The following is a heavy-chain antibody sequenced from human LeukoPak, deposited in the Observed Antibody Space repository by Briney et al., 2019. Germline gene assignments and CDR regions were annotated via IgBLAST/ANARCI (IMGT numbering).Heavy chain of an antibody. CDR2: IYYSVNT. D-gene: IGHD1-26*01. J-gene: IGHJ4*02. Sequence: SETLSLTCAVSGGSISNDYWNWIRQPPGRGLEWIGFIYYSVNTNYNPSLKSRVTISVDTSKNQFSLKLSSVTAADTAVYYCARDPGKWEEEFDYWGQGTLVTVSS. CDR3: ARDPGKWEEEFDY. V-gene: IGHV4-59*12. CDR1: GGSISNDY.